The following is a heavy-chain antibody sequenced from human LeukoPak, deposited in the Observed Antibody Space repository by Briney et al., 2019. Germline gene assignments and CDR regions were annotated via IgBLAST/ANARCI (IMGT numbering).Heavy chain of an antibody. CDR2: IIPILGIA. Sequence: GASVKVSCKASGGTFSSYAISWARQAPGQGLEWMGRIIPILGIANYAQKFQGRVTITADKSTSTAYMELSSLRSEDTAVYYCARESGIAVADYYYYGMDVWGQGTTVTVSS. V-gene: IGHV1-69*04. CDR3: ARESGIAVADYYYYGMDV. J-gene: IGHJ6*02. D-gene: IGHD6-19*01. CDR1: GGTFSSYA.